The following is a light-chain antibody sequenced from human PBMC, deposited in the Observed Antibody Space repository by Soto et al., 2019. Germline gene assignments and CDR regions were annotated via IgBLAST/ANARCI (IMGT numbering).Light chain of an antibody. Sequence: QPVLTQPPSVSGSPGQSVTISCPGTSSDVGGYDYVSWYQRRPGKAPKLLIYDVTKRPSGVPDRFSGSKSGNTASLTISGLQAEDEADFYCCSYGGSFPYVFGTGTKVTVL. J-gene: IGLJ1*01. CDR3: CSYGGSFPYV. CDR1: SSDVGGYDY. V-gene: IGLV2-11*01. CDR2: DVT.